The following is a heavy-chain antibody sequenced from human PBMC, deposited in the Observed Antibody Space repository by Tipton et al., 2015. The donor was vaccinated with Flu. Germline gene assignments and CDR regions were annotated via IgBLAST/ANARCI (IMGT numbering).Heavy chain of an antibody. CDR3: AKNNGPRSYTYGMDV. J-gene: IGHJ6*02. D-gene: IGHD1-26*01. CDR1: GFTFDSYA. Sequence: SLRLSCAASGFTFDSYAMHWVRQAPGKGLEWVSGISWNSDIDYADSVKGRFTISRDNARNSLYLQMNSLRVEDTAFYYCAKNNGPRSYTYGMDVWGQGTTVTVSS. V-gene: IGHV3-9*01. CDR2: ISWNSDI.